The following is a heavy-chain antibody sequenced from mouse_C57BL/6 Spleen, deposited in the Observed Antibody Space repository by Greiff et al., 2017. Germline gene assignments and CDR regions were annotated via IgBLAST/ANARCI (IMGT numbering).Heavy chain of an antibody. CDR2: INPNNGGT. J-gene: IGHJ4*01. D-gene: IGHD2-3*01. CDR3: ARIYDGYYAMDC. CDR1: GFKFTDYN. Sequence: VQLQQSGPELVKPGASVKIPCTASGFKFTDYNMDWVKQSHGKSLEWIGDINPNNGGTIYNQKFKGKATLTVDKSSSTAYMELRSLTSEDTAVYYGARIYDGYYAMDCWGQVTSVTVSS. V-gene: IGHV1-18*01.